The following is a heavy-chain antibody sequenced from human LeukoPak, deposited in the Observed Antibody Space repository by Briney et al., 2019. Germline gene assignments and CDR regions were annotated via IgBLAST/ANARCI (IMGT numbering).Heavy chain of an antibody. CDR3: AKDSSSYYYYYGMDV. V-gene: IGHV1-69*04. CDR2: IIPILGIA. Sequence: ASVTVSCKASGGTFSSYAISWVRQAPGQGLEWMGRIIPILGIANYAQKFQGRVTITADKSTSTAYMELSSLRSEDTAVYYCAKDSSSYYYYYGMDVWGQGTTVTVSS. D-gene: IGHD6-13*01. J-gene: IGHJ6*02. CDR1: GGTFSSYA.